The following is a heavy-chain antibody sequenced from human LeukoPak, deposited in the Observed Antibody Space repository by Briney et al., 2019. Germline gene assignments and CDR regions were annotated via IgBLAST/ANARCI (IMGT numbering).Heavy chain of an antibody. V-gene: IGHV3-20*04. Sequence: RSGGSLRLSCAASGFTFDDYAMSWVLPAPGKGLEWVSGINWNGGSTGYVDSVKGRFAISRDNAKNSLYLQMNSLRGEDTALYYCARDAHFCGVFDIWGQGTMVTVSS. J-gene: IGHJ3*02. D-gene: IGHD3-3*02. CDR3: ARDAHFCGVFDI. CDR1: GFTFDDYA. CDR2: INWNGGST.